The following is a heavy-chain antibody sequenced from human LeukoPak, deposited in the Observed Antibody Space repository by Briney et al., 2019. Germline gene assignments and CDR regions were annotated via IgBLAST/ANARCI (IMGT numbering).Heavy chain of an antibody. Sequence: GGSLRLSCAASGFIFSNHWMSWVRQAPGKGPEWVANIKYDGSDKYYVDSVRGRFTISRDNAQDSLYLQMNSLRNEDTAVYYCARQSTVTRSAFDIWGQGTMVTVSS. CDR2: IKYDGSDK. V-gene: IGHV3-7*01. D-gene: IGHD4-17*01. CDR1: GFIFSNHW. CDR3: ARQSTVTRSAFDI. J-gene: IGHJ3*02.